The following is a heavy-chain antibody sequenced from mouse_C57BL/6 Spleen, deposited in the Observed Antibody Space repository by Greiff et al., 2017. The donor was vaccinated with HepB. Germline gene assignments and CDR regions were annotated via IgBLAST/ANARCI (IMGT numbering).Heavy chain of an antibody. CDR2: IYPGDGDT. CDR1: GYAFSSYW. CDR3: ARGGLRRRYDAMDY. D-gene: IGHD2-4*01. J-gene: IGHJ4*01. V-gene: IGHV1-80*01. Sequence: VQLQQSGAELVKPGASVKISCKASGYAFSSYWMNWVKQRPGKGLEWIGQIYPGDGDTNYNGKFKGKATLTADKSSSTAYMQLSSLTSEDSAVYFCARGGLRRRYDAMDYWGQGTSVTVSS.